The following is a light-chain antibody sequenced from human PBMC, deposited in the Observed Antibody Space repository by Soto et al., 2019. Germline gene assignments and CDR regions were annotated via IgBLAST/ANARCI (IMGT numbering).Light chain of an antibody. Sequence: DIQMTQSRASLSVSVGDRVTITCRASQSINNYLNWYQQKPGQAPKLLMRSASTLERGVPSRFSGSGSRTDFTLTITNLQPDDFATYYCQQSLSMPLTFGHGTRLEIK. CDR3: QQSLSMPLT. V-gene: IGKV1-39*01. J-gene: IGKJ5*01. CDR1: QSINNY. CDR2: SAS.